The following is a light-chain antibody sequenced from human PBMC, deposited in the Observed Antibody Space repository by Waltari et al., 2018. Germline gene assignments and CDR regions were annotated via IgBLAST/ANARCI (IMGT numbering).Light chain of an antibody. J-gene: IGLJ1*01. CDR2: DVN. CDR3: SSYAGSYIYV. CDR1: SGDVGSYNY. V-gene: IGLV2-11*01. Sequence: QSALTPPRSASGSPGQSVTISCTGTSGDVGSYNYVSWYQHHPGKAPNLMIYDVNKRPPGVPDRFSGSKSGNTASLTISGLQAEDEADYFCSSYAGSYIYVFGTGTEVTVL.